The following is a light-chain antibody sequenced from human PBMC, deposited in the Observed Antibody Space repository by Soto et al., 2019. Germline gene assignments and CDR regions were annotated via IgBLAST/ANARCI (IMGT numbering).Light chain of an antibody. CDR2: GSS. V-gene: IGKV3-15*01. Sequence: EVLLTQSPATLSVSPGEGVTLSCRASQGIGDTLAWYQRRTGQSPSLLIYGSSTRATGVPPRFSGSASRTEFTLTISSLQSEDFAVYYCQQYNDWPRTFGQGTRLEIK. CDR1: QGIGDT. CDR3: QQYNDWPRT. J-gene: IGKJ5*01.